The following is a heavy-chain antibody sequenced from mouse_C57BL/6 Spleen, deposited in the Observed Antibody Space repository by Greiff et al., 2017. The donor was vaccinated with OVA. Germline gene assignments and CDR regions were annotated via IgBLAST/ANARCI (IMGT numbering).Heavy chain of an antibody. CDR1: GYTFTDYE. CDR2: IDPETGGT. D-gene: IGHD3-2*02. J-gene: IGHJ2*01. V-gene: IGHV1-15*01. Sequence: QVQLKESGAELVRPGASVTLSCKASGYTFTDYEMHWVKQTPVHGLEWIGAIDPETGGTAYNQKFKGKAILTADKSSSTAYMELRSLTSEDSAVYYCTSSSGYRGFDYWGQGTTLTVSS. CDR3: TSSSGYRGFDY.